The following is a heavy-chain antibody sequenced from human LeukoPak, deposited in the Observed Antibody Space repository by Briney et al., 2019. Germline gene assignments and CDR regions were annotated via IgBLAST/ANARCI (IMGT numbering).Heavy chain of an antibody. J-gene: IGHJ6*03. Sequence: PGGSLRLSCAASGFTFSSYGMHWVRQAPGKGLEWVSFIRYDGSNEYYADSVRGRFTISRDNSKNTLYLQMNRLKVEDTAVYYCARVKEWEISQRLYYYYTDVWGKGTTVIVSS. D-gene: IGHD1-26*01. CDR2: IRYDGSNE. V-gene: IGHV3-30*02. CDR3: ARVKEWEISQRLYYYYTDV. CDR1: GFTFSSYG.